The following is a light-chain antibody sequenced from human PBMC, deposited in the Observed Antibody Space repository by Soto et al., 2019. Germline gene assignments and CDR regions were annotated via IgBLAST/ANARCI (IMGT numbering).Light chain of an antibody. CDR1: SSNIGGNS. J-gene: IGLJ1*01. Sequence: SLLTQPPSVSAAPGQKVTISCSGSSSNIGGNSVSWYQQLPGTAPKLLIYDDNKRPSGIPDRFSGSKSGTSATLGITGFQTGHEADYYCGSWDSSLSAYVFGTGTKVTVL. V-gene: IGLV1-51*01. CDR3: GSWDSSLSAYV. CDR2: DDN.